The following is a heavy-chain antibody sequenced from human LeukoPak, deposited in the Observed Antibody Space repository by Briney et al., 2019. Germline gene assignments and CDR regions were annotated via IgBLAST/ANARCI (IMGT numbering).Heavy chain of an antibody. J-gene: IGHJ3*02. CDR2: IFYSGST. V-gene: IGHV4-39*07. CDR1: GGSISTSNYY. Sequence: PSETLSLTCTVSGGSISTSNYYWGWIRQPPGKGLEWIGNIFYSGSTYYSPSVKSRVTISLDTSRNQFSLKLNSVTAADTAVYYCAKSHGYGLVDIWGQGTMVTVSS. CDR3: AKSHGYGLVDI. D-gene: IGHD3-10*01.